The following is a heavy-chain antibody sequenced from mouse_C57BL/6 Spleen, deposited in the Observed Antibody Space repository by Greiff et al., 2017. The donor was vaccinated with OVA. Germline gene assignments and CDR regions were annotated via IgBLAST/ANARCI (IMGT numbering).Heavy chain of an antibody. CDR3: ARYHYSNQDYAMDY. CDR2: IHPNSGST. V-gene: IGHV1-64*01. D-gene: IGHD2-5*01. J-gene: IGHJ4*01. Sequence: QVQLQQPGAELVKPGASVKLSCKASGYTFTSYWMHWVKQRPGQGLEWIGMIHPNSGSTNYNEKFKSKATLTVDKSSSTAYMQLSSLTSEDSAVYYCARYHYSNQDYAMDYWGQGTSVTVSS. CDR1: GYTFTSYW.